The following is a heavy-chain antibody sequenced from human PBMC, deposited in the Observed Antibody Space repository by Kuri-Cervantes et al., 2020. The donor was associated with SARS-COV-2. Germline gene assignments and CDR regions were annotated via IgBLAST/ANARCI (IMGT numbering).Heavy chain of an antibody. CDR1: GFTFSSFG. CDR2: ISDSGGST. Sequence: GESLKISCAASGFTFSSFGMSWVRQAPGKGLEWVSAISDSGGSTFYADSVKGRFTISRDNAKNSLYLQMSSLRAEDTAFYYCARDTRAFSWRAPQRSSYMDVWGKGTTVTVSS. V-gene: IGHV3-23*01. D-gene: IGHD3-3*01. J-gene: IGHJ6*04. CDR3: ARDTRAFSWRAPQRSSYMDV.